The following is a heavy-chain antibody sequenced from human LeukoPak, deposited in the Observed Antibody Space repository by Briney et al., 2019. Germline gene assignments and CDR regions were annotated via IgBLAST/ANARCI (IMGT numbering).Heavy chain of an antibody. J-gene: IGHJ4*02. CDR3: ARHRITSAVRGIINS. V-gene: IGHV4-39*01. Sequence: PSETLSLTCTVSGGSIRSSGYYWGWIRQPPGKGLEWIGNIYYSGSTYYNPSLKSRVTISVDTSKSQFSLKLSSVTAADTAVYFCARHRITSAVRGIINSWGQGTLVTVSS. CDR1: GGSIRSSGYY. CDR2: IYYSGST. D-gene: IGHD3-10*01.